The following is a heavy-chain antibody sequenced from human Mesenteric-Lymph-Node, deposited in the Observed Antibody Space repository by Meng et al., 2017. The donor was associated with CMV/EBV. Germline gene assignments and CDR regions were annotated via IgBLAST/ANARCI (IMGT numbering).Heavy chain of an antibody. CDR2: INPNSGGT. CDR1: FTGYY. D-gene: IGHD2-2*01. CDR3: ARGSSGVVPAAITSSRWFDP. V-gene: IGHV1-2*02. J-gene: IGHJ5*02. Sequence: FTGYYMHWVRQAPGQRLEWMGWINPNSGGTNYAQKFQGRVTMTRDTSISTAYMELGRLRSDDTAVYYCARGSSGVVPAAITSSRWFDPWGQGTLVTVSS.